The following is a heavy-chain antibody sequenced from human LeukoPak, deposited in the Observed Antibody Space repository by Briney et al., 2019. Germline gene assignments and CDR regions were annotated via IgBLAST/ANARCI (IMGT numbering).Heavy chain of an antibody. CDR3: AKGDLYCSGGSCYSGAFDI. CDR1: GFTFSSYS. J-gene: IGHJ3*02. D-gene: IGHD2-15*01. V-gene: IGHV3-21*01. Sequence: PGGSLRLSCAASGFTFSSYSMNWVRQAPGKGLEWVSSISSSSSYIYYADSVKGRFTISRDNAKNSLYLQMNSLRAEDTAVYYCAKGDLYCSGGSCYSGAFDIWGQGTMVTVSS. CDR2: ISSSSSYI.